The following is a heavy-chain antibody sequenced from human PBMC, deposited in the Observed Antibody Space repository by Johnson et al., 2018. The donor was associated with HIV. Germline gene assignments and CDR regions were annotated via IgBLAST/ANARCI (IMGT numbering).Heavy chain of an antibody. CDR1: GFTFSTYA. D-gene: IGHD1-26*01. CDR2: ISSDESNK. Sequence: QVQLVESGGGVVQSGRSLRLSCAASGFTFSTYAMHWVRQAPGKGLEWVAVISSDESNKYYADSVKGRFTISRDNSKNTLFLQMDSLRADDTAVYYCAREGVSGSYYDAFDLWGQGTMVTVSS. CDR3: AREGVSGSYYDAFDL. V-gene: IGHV3-30*04. J-gene: IGHJ3*01.